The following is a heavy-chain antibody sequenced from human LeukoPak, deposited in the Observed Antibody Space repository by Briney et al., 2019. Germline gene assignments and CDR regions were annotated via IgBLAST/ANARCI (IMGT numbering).Heavy chain of an antibody. D-gene: IGHD3-3*01. J-gene: IGHJ4*02. CDR1: GGTFSGYA. V-gene: IGHV1-69*05. Sequence: ASVKVSCKASGGTFSGYAISWVRQAPGQGLEWMGGIIPIFGTANYAQKFQGRVTITTDESTSTAYMELSSLRSEDTAVYYCARGGTIFGGNYYFDYWGQGTLVTVSS. CDR2: IIPIFGTA. CDR3: ARGGTIFGGNYYFDY.